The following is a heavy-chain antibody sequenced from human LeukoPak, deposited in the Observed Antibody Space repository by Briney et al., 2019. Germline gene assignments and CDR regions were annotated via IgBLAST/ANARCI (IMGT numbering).Heavy chain of an antibody. CDR3: ARDLITMVRGVQGGGYNWFDP. D-gene: IGHD3-10*01. V-gene: IGHV7-4-1*02. CDR2: INPNTGDP. CDR1: GYTFTSYA. J-gene: IGHJ5*02. Sequence: GASVKVSCKASGYTFTSYAMNWVRQAPGQGLEWMGWINPNTGDPTYAQGFTGRVVFSLDTSVSTAYLQISSLKAEDTAVYYCARDLITMVRGVQGGGYNWFDPWGQGTLVTVSS.